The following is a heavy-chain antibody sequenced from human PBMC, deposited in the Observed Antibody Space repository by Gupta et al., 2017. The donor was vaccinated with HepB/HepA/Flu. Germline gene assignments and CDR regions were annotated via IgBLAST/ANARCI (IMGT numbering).Heavy chain of an antibody. CDR1: GFHFSSNW. Sequence: EVQLVESGVGLVQPGGSLRLSCAASGFHFSSNWMGWVRRAPGKGLEWVANIKQDGSEKYYVDSVKGLFTISRDNAKNSLYLQMNSLRAEDTAVYNCARGDNSSGSGNDYWGQGALVTVSS. J-gene: IGHJ4*02. CDR3: ARGDNSSGSGNDY. D-gene: IGHD6-19*01. CDR2: IKQDGSEK. V-gene: IGHV3-7*01.